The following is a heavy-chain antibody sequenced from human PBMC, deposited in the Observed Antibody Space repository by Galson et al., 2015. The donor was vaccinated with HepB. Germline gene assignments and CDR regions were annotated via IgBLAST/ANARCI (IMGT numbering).Heavy chain of an antibody. Sequence: ETLSLTCTVSGGSIAGSSYYWGWIRQPPGKGLEWIGTVYYSGSTYYNPSLKSRVSISVDTSKNQFSLKVTSVTAADTAVYFCVSPPLGTRHQTHNFDYWGQGTLVTVSS. J-gene: IGHJ4*02. D-gene: IGHD2-2*01. CDR1: GGSIAGSSYY. CDR3: VSPPLGTRHQTHNFDY. V-gene: IGHV4-39*01. CDR2: VYYSGST.